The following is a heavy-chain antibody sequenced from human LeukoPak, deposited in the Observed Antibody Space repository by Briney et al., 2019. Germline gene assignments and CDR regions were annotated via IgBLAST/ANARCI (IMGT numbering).Heavy chain of an antibody. J-gene: IGHJ5*02. CDR1: GDSVSRSDSY. CDR3: VTSNYGRFDP. CDR2: IYYSGST. Sequence: SETLSLTCTVFGDSVSRSDSYWDWIRQSPGKGLEWIGSIYYSGSTYYNPSLKSRLTISVDTSENQFSLKLSSVTAADTTVYYCVTSNYGRFDPWGQGTLVTVSS. D-gene: IGHD4-11*01. V-gene: IGHV4-39*01.